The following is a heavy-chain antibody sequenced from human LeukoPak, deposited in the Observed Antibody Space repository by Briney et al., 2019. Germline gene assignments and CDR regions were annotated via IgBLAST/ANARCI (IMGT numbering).Heavy chain of an antibody. CDR3: ARGGGVVVPADENYYGMDV. CDR2: INPNSGGT. Sequence: ASVKVSCKASGYTFTGYYMHWVRQAPGQGLEWIGCINPNSGGTNYAQKFQGRVTMTRDTSISTAYMELSRLRSDDTAVYYCARGGGVVVPADENYYGMDVWGQGTTVTVSS. V-gene: IGHV1-2*02. CDR1: GYTFTGYY. J-gene: IGHJ6*02. D-gene: IGHD2-2*01.